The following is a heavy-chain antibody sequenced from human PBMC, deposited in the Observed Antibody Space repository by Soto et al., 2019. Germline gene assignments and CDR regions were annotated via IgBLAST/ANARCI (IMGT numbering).Heavy chain of an antibody. V-gene: IGHV1-24*01. Sequence: ASVKVSCKVSGYTLTELSMHWVRQAPGKGLEWMGGFDPEDGETIYAQKFQGRVTMTEDTSTDTAYMELSSLRSEDTAVYYCATDTITMVRGVINHYYYGMDVWGQGTTVTVSS. D-gene: IGHD3-10*01. CDR2: FDPEDGET. CDR3: ATDTITMVRGVINHYYYGMDV. J-gene: IGHJ6*02. CDR1: GYTLTELS.